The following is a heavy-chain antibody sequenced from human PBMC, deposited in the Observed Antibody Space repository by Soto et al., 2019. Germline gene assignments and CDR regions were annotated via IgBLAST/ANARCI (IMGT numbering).Heavy chain of an antibody. Sequence: EVQLVESGGGLVKPGGSLRLSCAASGFTFSVYWMHWVRQAPGKGLVWVSRIGSDGSATSYADSVKGRFTISRDNAKSTLYLQMNSLRAEDTAVYYCARPGYSNYGPGVDVWGQGTTVTVSS. J-gene: IGHJ6*02. CDR2: IGSDGSAT. CDR1: GFTFSVYW. V-gene: IGHV3-74*01. D-gene: IGHD4-4*01. CDR3: ARPGYSNYGPGVDV.